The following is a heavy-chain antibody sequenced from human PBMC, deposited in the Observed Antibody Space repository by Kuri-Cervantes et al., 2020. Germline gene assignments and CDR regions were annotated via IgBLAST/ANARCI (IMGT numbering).Heavy chain of an antibody. J-gene: IGHJ5*02. Sequence: GESLKISCVTSGFTFSSYGMHWVRQAPGEGLEWVGRIKSKTDGGTADYAAPVKGRFTISRDDSKNTLYLQLNSLKTEDTAVYYCTTDPVPWGQGTLVTVSS. V-gene: IGHV3-15*01. CDR3: TTDPVP. CDR1: GFTFSSYG. CDR2: IKSKTDGGTA.